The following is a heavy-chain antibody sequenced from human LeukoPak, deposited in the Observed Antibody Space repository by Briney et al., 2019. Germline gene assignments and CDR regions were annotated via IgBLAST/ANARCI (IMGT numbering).Heavy chain of an antibody. D-gene: IGHD1-26*01. CDR3: AKANSGSYSEFDY. Sequence: GGSLRLSCAASGFTFSSYGMRWVRQAPGKGLEWVAVISYDGSNKYYADSVKGRFTISRDNSKNTLYLQMNSLRAEDAAVYCCAKANSGSYSEFDYWGQGTLVTVSS. V-gene: IGHV3-30*18. CDR2: ISYDGSNK. CDR1: GFTFSSYG. J-gene: IGHJ4*02.